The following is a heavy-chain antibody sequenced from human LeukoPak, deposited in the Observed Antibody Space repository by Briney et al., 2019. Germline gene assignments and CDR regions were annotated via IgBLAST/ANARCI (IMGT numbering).Heavy chain of an antibody. J-gene: IGHJ4*02. CDR3: ARDFHRRLYDSSGYYLY. Sequence: PGGSLRLSCAASGFTFSSYSMNWVRQAPGKGLEWVSYISSSSSTIYYADSVKGRFTISRDNAKNSLSLQMNSLRAEDTAVYYCARDFHRRLYDSSGYYLYWGQGTLVTVSS. CDR2: ISSSSSTI. CDR1: GFTFSSYS. D-gene: IGHD3-22*01. V-gene: IGHV3-48*01.